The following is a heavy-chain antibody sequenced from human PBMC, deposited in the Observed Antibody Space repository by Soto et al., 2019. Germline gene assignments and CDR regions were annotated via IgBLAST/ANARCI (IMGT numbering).Heavy chain of an antibody. CDR1: GFTFSSYA. CDR3: AKVASVGDTVTRRMDV. J-gene: IGHJ6*02. Sequence: GGSLRLSCAASGFTFSSYAMSWVRKAPGKGLEWVSAISGSGGSTYYADSVKGRFTISRDNSKNTLYLQMNSLRAEDTAVYYCAKVASVGDTVTRRMDVWGQGTTVTVSS. D-gene: IGHD4-4*01. V-gene: IGHV3-23*01. CDR2: ISGSGGST.